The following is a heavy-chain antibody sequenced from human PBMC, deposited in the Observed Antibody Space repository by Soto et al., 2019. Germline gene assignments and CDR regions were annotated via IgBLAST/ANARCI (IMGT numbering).Heavy chain of an antibody. Sequence: EVQLLESGGGLVQPGGSLRLSCAASGFTFSSYAMNWVRQAPGKGLEWVSSISGSAHNIYYADSVKGRFTISRDNSKNTLYLQINSLRAEDTAVYYCVKGEDYDYVWGPRWGQGTPVTVSS. CDR1: GFTFSSYA. CDR2: ISGSAHNI. D-gene: IGHD3-16*01. CDR3: VKGEDYDYVWGPR. J-gene: IGHJ4*02. V-gene: IGHV3-23*01.